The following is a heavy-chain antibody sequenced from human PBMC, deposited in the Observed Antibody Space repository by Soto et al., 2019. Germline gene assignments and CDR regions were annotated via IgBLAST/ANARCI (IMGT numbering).Heavy chain of an antibody. D-gene: IGHD6-19*01. Sequence: PSETLSLTCTVSGYSISSSNYFWGWIRQSPGKGLEWIESIYYSGSTHYNPSLKSRVTVSVDTSKNQFSLKLTSVTAADTAVYFCVSHRNYIVVSGSFFDYWSQGTLVTVSS. V-gene: IGHV4-39*01. CDR2: IYYSGST. CDR1: GYSISSSNYF. CDR3: VSHRNYIVVSGSFFDY. J-gene: IGHJ4*02.